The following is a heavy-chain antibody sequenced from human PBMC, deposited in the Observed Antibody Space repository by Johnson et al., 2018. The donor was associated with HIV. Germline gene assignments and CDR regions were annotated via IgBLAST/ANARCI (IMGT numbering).Heavy chain of an antibody. J-gene: IGHJ3*02. D-gene: IGHD5-24*01. V-gene: IGHV3-20*04. CDR2: INWNGGST. CDR3: ARACRDGYTCDVFDI. CDR1: RFIFDDYG. Sequence: VQLVESGGGMVRPGGSLRLSCAASRFIFDDYGMSWVRQAPGKGLEWVSGINWNGGSTGYADSVKGRFTIYRDNAKKSLYLQMNSLRVEDTALYYCARACRDGYTCDVFDIWGQGTMVTVSS.